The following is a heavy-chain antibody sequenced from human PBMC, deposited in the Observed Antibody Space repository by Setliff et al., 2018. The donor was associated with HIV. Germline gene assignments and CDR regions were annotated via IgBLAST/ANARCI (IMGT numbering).Heavy chain of an antibody. CDR1: GLTFSNYW. J-gene: IGHJ4*02. D-gene: IGHD3-3*01. V-gene: IGHV3-74*01. CDR3: ARGPQYNFWGGYLGL. CDR2: IDSDGSDT. Sequence: PGGSLRLSCVASGLTFSNYWMHWVRQAPGKGLVWVSRIDSDGSDTDYADSVRGRFTLSRDNAKNTLYLQMTSLRAEDTAVYYCARGPQYNFWGGYLGLWGRGTLVTVSS.